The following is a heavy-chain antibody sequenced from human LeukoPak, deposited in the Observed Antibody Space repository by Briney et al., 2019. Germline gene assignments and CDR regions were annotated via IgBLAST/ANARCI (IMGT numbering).Heavy chain of an antibody. V-gene: IGHV4-34*01. J-gene: IGHJ3*02. CDR2: INHSGST. CDR1: GGSFSGYY. CDR3: ARGEGWDAFDI. Sequence: PSETLSLTCAVYGGSFSGYYWSWIRQPPGKGLEWIGEINHSGSTNYNPSLKSRVTISVDTSKNQFSLKLSSVTAADTAVYYCARGEGWDAFDIWGQGTMVTVSS. D-gene: IGHD1-26*01.